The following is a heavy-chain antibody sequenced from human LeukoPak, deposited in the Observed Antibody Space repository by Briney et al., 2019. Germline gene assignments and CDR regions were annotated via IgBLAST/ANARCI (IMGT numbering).Heavy chain of an antibody. J-gene: IGHJ4*02. CDR1: GTATGFSFTNVW. Sequence: PGGSLRLSCTASGTATGFSFTNVWMSWVRQAPGKGLEWVGRIISIIGGGTSDYPAPVKGRFTISRDDSKNTVYLQTNSLKIEDTAVYYCATHRGAWVLELWGQGTLVTVST. CDR2: IISIIGGGTS. D-gene: IGHD1-7*01. CDR3: ATHRGAWVLEL. V-gene: IGHV3-15*01.